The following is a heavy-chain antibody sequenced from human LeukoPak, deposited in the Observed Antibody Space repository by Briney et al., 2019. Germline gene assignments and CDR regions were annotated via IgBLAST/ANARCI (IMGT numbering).Heavy chain of an antibody. CDR3: ARLESYYAFDI. D-gene: IGHD1-26*01. V-gene: IGHV4-34*01. CDR1: GGSFSGYY. Sequence: SETLSLTCAVYGGSFSGYYWSWIRQPPGKGLEWIGEINHSGSTNYNPFLKSRVTISVDTSKNQFSLKLSSVTAADTAVYYCARLESYYAFDIWGQGTMVTVSS. J-gene: IGHJ3*02. CDR2: INHSGST.